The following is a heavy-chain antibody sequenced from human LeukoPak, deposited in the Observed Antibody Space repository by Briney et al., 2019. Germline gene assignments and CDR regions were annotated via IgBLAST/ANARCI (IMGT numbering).Heavy chain of an antibody. V-gene: IGHV5-51*01. CDR3: ARRVGYYGSGSYYYYYMDV. J-gene: IGHJ6*03. D-gene: IGHD3-10*01. CDR2: IYPGDSDT. Sequence: GESLKISCRGSGYSFTSYWIGWVRQMPGKGLEWMGIIYPGDSDTRYSPSFQGQVTISADKSISTAYLQWSSLKASDTAMYYCARRVGYYGSGSYYYYYMDVWGKGTTVTISS. CDR1: GYSFTSYW.